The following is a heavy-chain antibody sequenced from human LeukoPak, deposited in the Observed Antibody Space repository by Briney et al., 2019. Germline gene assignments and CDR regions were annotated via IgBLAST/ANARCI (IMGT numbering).Heavy chain of an antibody. CDR3: ARGFRHSINDYYDSSSDAFDI. J-gene: IGHJ3*02. CDR1: GYTFTSYG. Sequence: ASVKVSCKASGYTFTSYGISWVRQAPGQGLEWMGWISAYNGNTNYAQKLQGRVTMTTDTSTSTAYMELRSLRSDDTAVYYCARGFRHSINDYYDSSSDAFDIWGQGTMVTVSS. D-gene: IGHD3-22*01. V-gene: IGHV1-18*01. CDR2: ISAYNGNT.